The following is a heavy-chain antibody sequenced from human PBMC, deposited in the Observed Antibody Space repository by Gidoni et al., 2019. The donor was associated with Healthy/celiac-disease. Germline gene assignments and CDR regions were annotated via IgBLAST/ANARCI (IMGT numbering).Heavy chain of an antibody. V-gene: IGHV3-30*18. J-gene: IGHJ4*02. CDR3: AKVRRITMVRGGCFDY. Sequence: HVQLVESGGGVVQPGMSLGLSYAASGFTFSSYGLHWVRQAPAKGLEWVAVISYDGRNKYYADSVKGRFTISRDKSKNTLYLQMNSLRAEDTAVYYCAKVRRITMVRGGCFDYWGQGTLVTVSS. CDR1: GFTFSSYG. CDR2: ISYDGRNK. D-gene: IGHD3-10*01.